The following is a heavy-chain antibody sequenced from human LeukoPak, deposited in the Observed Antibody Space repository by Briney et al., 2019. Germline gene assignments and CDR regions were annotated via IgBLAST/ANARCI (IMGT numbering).Heavy chain of an antibody. V-gene: IGHV3-21*01. J-gene: IGHJ6*02. CDR3: ARDPGNDYGMDV. CDR1: GFTFSSYA. CDR2: ISSSSSYI. Sequence: GGSLRLSCAASGFTFSSYAMNWVRQAPGKGLEWVSSISSSSSYIYYADSVKGRFTISRDNAKNSLYLQMNSLRAEDTAVYYCARDPGNDYGMDVWGQGTTVTVSS.